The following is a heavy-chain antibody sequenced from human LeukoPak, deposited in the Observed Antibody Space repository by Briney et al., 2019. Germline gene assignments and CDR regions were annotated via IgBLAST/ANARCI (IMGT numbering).Heavy chain of an antibody. CDR1: GFTFSSYS. V-gene: IGHV3-48*04. CDR2: ISSSSSTI. Sequence: GGSLRLSCAASGFTFSSYSMNWVRQAPGKGLEWVSYISSSSSTIYYADSVKGRFTISRDNAKNSLYLQMNSLRAEDTAVYYCARETSCEYDFWSGYCRDYFDYWGQGTLVTVSS. CDR3: ARETSCEYDFWSGYCRDYFDY. J-gene: IGHJ4*02. D-gene: IGHD3-3*01.